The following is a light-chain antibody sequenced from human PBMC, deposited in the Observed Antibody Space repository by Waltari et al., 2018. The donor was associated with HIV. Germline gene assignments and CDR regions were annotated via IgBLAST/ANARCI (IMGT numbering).Light chain of an antibody. CDR2: DNE. V-gene: IGLV1-51*01. Sequence: QSILTQPPSVSAAPGQKVTISCSGDNSNLGNNFVSWYQQVPGRAPRLLIYDNEKRPSGIPDRFSASKAGVSATLGIAGLQIVDEVDYYCGTWDSSLSLYVFGPGTTVAVL. CDR1: NSNLGNNF. CDR3: GTWDSSLSLYV. J-gene: IGLJ1*01.